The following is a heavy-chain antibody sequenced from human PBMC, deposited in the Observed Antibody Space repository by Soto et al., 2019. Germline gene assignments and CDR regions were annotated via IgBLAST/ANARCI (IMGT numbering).Heavy chain of an antibody. CDR3: ARDRTASWFDP. CDR1: GGSFSSYY. CDR2: IYHTGIT. D-gene: IGHD2-21*02. V-gene: IGHV4-59*01. J-gene: IGHJ5*02. Sequence: PSETLSLTCAVSGGSFSSYYWSWIRQPPGKGLEWIGYIYHTGITSYNPSLKTRVTMSVDTSKNQFSLKLSSVTAADTAVYYCARDRTASWFDPWGQGTLVTVSS.